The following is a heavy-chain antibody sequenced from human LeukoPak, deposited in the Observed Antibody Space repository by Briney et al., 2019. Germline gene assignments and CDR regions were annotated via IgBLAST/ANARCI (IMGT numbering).Heavy chain of an antibody. J-gene: IGHJ4*02. V-gene: IGHV1-46*01. CDR1: GYTFTSYY. CDR3: ARDSGDSSGYYPPSFDY. Sequence: ASVKVSCKASGYTFTSYYMHWVRQAPGQGLEWMGIINPSGGSTSYAQKFQGRVTMTRDTSTGTVYMELSSLRSEDTAVYYCARDSGDSSGYYPPSFDYWGQGTLVTVSS. CDR2: INPSGGST. D-gene: IGHD3-22*01.